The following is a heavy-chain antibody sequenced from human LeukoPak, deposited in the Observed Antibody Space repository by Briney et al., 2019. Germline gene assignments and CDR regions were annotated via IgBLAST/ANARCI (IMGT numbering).Heavy chain of an antibody. D-gene: IGHD2-8*02. CDR2: IKAGGDGT. CDR1: GFTFSNYA. Sequence: GGSLRLSCAPSGFTFSNYAMNWVRPTPGKGLQWVSAIKAGGDGTYYADSVRGRFTTSRDNSKNALYLQMNSLRAEDTAVYFCARVLLGSTFHAFDVWGQGTMVTVSS. CDR3: ARVLLGSTFHAFDV. J-gene: IGHJ3*01. V-gene: IGHV3-23*01.